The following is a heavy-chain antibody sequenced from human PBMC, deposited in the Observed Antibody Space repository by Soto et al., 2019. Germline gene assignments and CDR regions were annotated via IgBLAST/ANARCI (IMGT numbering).Heavy chain of an antibody. Sequence: GESLKISCKGSGYSFTSYWIGWVRQMPGKGLEWMGIIYPGDSDTRYSPSFQGQVTISADKSISTAYLQWSSLKASDTAMYYCARAVYGGNKVPNWLLWGQGTLVTVSS. CDR2: IYPGDSDT. CDR3: ARAVYGGNKVPNWLL. J-gene: IGHJ4*02. D-gene: IGHD2-15*01. V-gene: IGHV5-51*01. CDR1: GYSFTSYW.